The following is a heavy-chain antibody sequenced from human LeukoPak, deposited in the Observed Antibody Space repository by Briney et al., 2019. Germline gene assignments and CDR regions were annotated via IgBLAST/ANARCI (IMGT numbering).Heavy chain of an antibody. D-gene: IGHD6-13*01. CDR3: AKRGLAAALFR. J-gene: IGHJ4*02. Sequence: TGGSLRLSCAASGFTFDDYGMSWVRQAPGRGLEWVSGINWNGGSTGYADSVKGRFTISRDNAKNSLYLQMNRLRAEDTAVYYCAKRGLAAALFRWGQGTLVTVSS. V-gene: IGHV3-20*04. CDR1: GFTFDDYG. CDR2: INWNGGST.